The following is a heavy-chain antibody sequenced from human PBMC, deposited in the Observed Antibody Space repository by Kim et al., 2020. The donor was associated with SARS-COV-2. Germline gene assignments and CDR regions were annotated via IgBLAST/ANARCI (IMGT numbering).Heavy chain of an antibody. CDR1: GGTFSSYA. CDR2: IIPIFGTA. J-gene: IGHJ4*02. D-gene: IGHD6-19*01. CDR3: ARGSIAVAGTRASGFDY. Sequence: SVKVSCKASGGTFSSYAISWVRQAPGQGLEWMGGIIPIFGTANYAQKFQGRVTITADESTSTAYMELSSLRSEDTAVYYCARGSIAVAGTRASGFDYWGQGTLVTVSS. V-gene: IGHV1-69*13.